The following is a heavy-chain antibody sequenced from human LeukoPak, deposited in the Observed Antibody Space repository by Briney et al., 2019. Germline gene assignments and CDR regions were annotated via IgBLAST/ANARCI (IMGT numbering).Heavy chain of an antibody. D-gene: IGHD4-11*01. CDR3: ARAPYLYSNSPPLYYYYYMDV. Sequence: PSQTLSLTCTVSGGSIISGGYYWSWIRQPPGKGLEGIGYIYHRGSTYYNPYLKTRVTISVDRYKNQFSLKMSSVTAADTAVYYCARAPYLYSNSPPLYYYYYMDVWGKRAHGHRLL. CDR2: IYHRGST. V-gene: IGHV4-30-2*01. J-gene: IGHJ6*03. CDR1: GGSIISGGYY.